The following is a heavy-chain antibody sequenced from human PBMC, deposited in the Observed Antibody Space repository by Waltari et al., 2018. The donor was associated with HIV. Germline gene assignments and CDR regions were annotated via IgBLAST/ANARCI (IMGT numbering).Heavy chain of an antibody. D-gene: IGHD2-15*01. CDR3: ARAGEVVAATPNDY. J-gene: IGHJ4*02. CDR2: IWYDGSNK. V-gene: IGHV3-33*01. CDR1: GFTFSSYG. Sequence: QPGRSLRLSCAASGFTFSSYGMHWVRQAPGKGLEWVAVIWYDGSNKYYADSVKGRFTISRDNSKNTLYLQMNSLRAEDTAVYYCARAGEVVAATPNDYWGQGTLV.